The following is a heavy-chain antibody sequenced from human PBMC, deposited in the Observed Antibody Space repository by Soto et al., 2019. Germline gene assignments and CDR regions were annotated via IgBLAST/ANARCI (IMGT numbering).Heavy chain of an antibody. CDR2: ISGSAIDS. CDR1: GFTFSSYA. V-gene: IGHV3-23*01. J-gene: IGHJ4*02. D-gene: IGHD2-8*01. CDR3: AKNGLDNSPSAIDS. Sequence: GGSLRLSCTASGFTFSSYAMSWVRQAPGKGLEWVSSISGSAIDSNHADSVKGRLTISRDNSKNMVFLQMNSLRAEDTALYYCAKNGLDNSPSAIDSWGPGTLVTVSS.